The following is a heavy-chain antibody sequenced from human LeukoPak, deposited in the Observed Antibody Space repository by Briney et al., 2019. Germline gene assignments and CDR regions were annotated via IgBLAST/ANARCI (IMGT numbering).Heavy chain of an antibody. V-gene: IGHV4-4*07. CDR2: IYTSGST. Sequence: SATLSLTCTVSGCSISSYYWSWIRQPAGKGLEWIGRIYTSGSTYYNPSLKSRVTMSVDTSKNQFSLKLSSVTAADTAVYYCARVQPGYSSSWYADAFDIWGQGTMVTVSS. J-gene: IGHJ3*02. CDR1: GCSISSYY. CDR3: ARVQPGYSSSWYADAFDI. D-gene: IGHD6-13*01.